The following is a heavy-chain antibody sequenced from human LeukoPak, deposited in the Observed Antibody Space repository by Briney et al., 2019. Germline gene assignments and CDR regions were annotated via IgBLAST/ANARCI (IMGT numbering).Heavy chain of an antibody. D-gene: IGHD3-10*01. CDR2: MNPNSGNT. Sequence: ASVKVSCKASGYTFTSYDINWVRQATGQGLEWMGWMNPNSGNTGYAQKFQGRVTMTRNTSISTAYMKLSSLRSEDTAVYYCARALDDHGSGLYYYYYYGMDVWGQGTTVTVSS. J-gene: IGHJ6*02. CDR1: GYTFTSYD. V-gene: IGHV1-8*01. CDR3: ARALDDHGSGLYYYYYYGMDV.